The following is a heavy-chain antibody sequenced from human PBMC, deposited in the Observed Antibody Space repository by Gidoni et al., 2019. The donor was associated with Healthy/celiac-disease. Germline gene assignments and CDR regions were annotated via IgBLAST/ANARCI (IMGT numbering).Heavy chain of an antibody. CDR2: LWYDGSNK. J-gene: IGHJ4*02. D-gene: IGHD1-7*01. Sequence: QVQLVESGGGVVQPGRSLRLSCAASGFTFSSYGMHWVRQAPGKGLEWVAVLWYDGSNKYYADSVKGRFTISRDNSKNTLYLQMNSLRAEDTAVYYCARDGFIELHRYFDYWGQGTLVTVSS. CDR3: ARDGFIELHRYFDY. CDR1: GFTFSSYG. V-gene: IGHV3-33*01.